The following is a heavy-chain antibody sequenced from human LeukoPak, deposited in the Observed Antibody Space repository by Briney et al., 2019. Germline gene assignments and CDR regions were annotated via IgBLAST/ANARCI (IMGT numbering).Heavy chain of an antibody. Sequence: PGGSLRLSCAASGFTFSSYAMHWVRQAPGKGLEWVAVISSDGSNKYYADSVKGRFTISRDNSKNTLYLQMNSLRAEDTAVYYCARDEGFVVVTAILDYWGQGTLVTVSS. CDR1: GFTFSSYA. J-gene: IGHJ4*02. CDR2: ISSDGSNK. D-gene: IGHD2-21*02. CDR3: ARDEGFVVVTAILDY. V-gene: IGHV3-30-3*01.